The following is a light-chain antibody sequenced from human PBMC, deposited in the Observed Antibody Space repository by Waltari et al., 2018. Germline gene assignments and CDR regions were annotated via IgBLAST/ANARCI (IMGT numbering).Light chain of an antibody. CDR3: QHYVMLPVT. Sequence: EIVLTQSPGTLSLSPGDRATLSCRTSQSVSRALAWYQQKPGQAPRLLIYGIFNRATGIPDRFSGSGSGTDFSLTISRLEPEDFAVYYCQHYVMLPVTFGQGTRVEVK. J-gene: IGKJ1*01. CDR2: GIF. CDR1: QSVSRA. V-gene: IGKV3-20*01.